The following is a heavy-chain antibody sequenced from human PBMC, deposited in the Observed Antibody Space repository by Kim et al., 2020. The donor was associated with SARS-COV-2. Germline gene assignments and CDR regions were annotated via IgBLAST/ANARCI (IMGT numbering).Heavy chain of an antibody. CDR1: GFTFSTYA. CDR2: ISYDGSNK. CDR3: ARDGGGYDFRRGFDC. Sequence: GGSLRLSCAASGFTFSTYAMDWVRQAPGKGLEWVAVISYDGSNKYYADSVKGRFTISRDNPKNMLYLQVNSLRAEDTAVYYCARDGGGYDFRRGFDCWGQGTLVTVSS. D-gene: IGHD5-12*01. V-gene: IGHV3-30*04. J-gene: IGHJ4*02.